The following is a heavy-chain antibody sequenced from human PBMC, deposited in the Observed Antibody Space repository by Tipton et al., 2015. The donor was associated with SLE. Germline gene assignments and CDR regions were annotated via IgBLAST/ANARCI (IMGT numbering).Heavy chain of an antibody. D-gene: IGHD2-15*01. J-gene: IGHJ4*02. CDR3: ARDRGASSGGWFVGAISY. V-gene: IGHV1-18*01. CDR2: ISTYNGNT. CDR1: GYSFTSYG. Sequence: QLVQSGAEVKKPGASVKVSCKASGYSFTSYGITWVRQAPGQGLEWMGWISTYNGNTNSAQKFQGRATMTTDTSTNTAYMELRNLRSDDTAMYYCARDRGASSGGWFVGAISYWGQGTLVTVSS.